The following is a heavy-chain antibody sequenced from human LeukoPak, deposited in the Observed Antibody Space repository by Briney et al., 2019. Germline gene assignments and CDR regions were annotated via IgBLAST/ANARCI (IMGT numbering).Heavy chain of an antibody. V-gene: IGHV1-2*02. CDR1: GYTFTGYY. D-gene: IGHD5-12*01. J-gene: IGHJ4*02. CDR2: INPNSGGT. CDR3: ARVRFRGYRYYDLSF. Sequence: ASVKVSCKASGYTFTGYYMHWVRQAPGQGLEWMGWINPNSGGTNYAQKFQGRVTMTRDTSISTAYMELSRLRSDDTAVYYCARVRFRGYRYYDLSFWGQGTLVTVSS.